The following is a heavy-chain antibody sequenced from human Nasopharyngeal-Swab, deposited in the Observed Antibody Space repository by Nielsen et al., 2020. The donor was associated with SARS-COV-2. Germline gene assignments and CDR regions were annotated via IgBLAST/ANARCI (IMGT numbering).Heavy chain of an antibody. J-gene: IGHJ5*02. Sequence: RQVPGKGLEWIGSIYHSGSTYYNPSLKSRVTISVDTSKNQFSLKLSSVTAADTAVYYCARVTLGEDSYGDNWFDPWGQGTLVTVSS. CDR3: ARVTLGEDSYGDNWFDP. CDR2: IYHSGST. D-gene: IGHD5-18*01. V-gene: IGHV4-38-2*02.